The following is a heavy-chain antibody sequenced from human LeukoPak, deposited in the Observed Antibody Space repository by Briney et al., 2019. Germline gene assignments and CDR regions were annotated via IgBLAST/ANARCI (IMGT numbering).Heavy chain of an antibody. D-gene: IGHD5-24*01. CDR2: INHSGST. CDR1: GGSFSGYY. CDR3: ARSQRGWLLPFDD. V-gene: IGHV4-34*01. J-gene: IGHJ4*02. Sequence: SETLSLTCAVYGGSFSGYYWSWIRQPPGKGLEWIGKINHSGSTNYNPSLKSQVTISVDTSKNQFSLKLSSVTAADTAVYYGARSQRGWLLPFDDWGQGTLVTVSS.